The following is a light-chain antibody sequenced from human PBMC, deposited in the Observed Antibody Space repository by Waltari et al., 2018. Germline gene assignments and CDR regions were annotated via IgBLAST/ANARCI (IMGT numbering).Light chain of an antibody. Sequence: QSVLTQAPSVSAAPGQTVTIPCPGTTPNIGNNSVYWYQQLPGAAPKIVIYEDNRRPSGIPDRFSGSKSGASATLGITGLQTGDEADYYCGSWDSSLGIGVLGGGTRLTVL. CDR1: TPNIGNNS. CDR2: EDN. V-gene: IGLV1-51*01. CDR3: GSWDSSLGIGV. J-gene: IGLJ3*02.